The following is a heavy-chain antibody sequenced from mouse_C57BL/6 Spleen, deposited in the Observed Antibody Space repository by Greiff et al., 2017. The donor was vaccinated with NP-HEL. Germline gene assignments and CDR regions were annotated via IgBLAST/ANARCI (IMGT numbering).Heavy chain of an antibody. Sequence: QVQLKQSGPELVKPGASVKISCKASGYAFSSSWMNWVKQRPGKGLEWIGRIYPGDGDTNYNGKFKGKATLTADKSSSTAYMQLSSLTSEDSAVYFCARFIPIAYWGQGTLVTVSA. CDR2: IYPGDGDT. D-gene: IGHD1-1*01. J-gene: IGHJ3*01. V-gene: IGHV1-82*01. CDR1: GYAFSSSW. CDR3: ARFIPIAY.